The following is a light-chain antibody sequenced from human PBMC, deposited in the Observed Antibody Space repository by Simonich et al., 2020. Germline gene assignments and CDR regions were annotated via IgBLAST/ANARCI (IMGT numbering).Light chain of an antibody. Sequence: DIQLTQSPSFLSASVGDRVTITCRASQGISMYLALYQQKPGKAPKLLIYAASTLQMGVPSRFTGSGSGTEFTLTISSLQPEDFATYYCQQLNSYPITFGQGTRLEIK. V-gene: IGKV1-9*01. CDR1: QGISMY. CDR2: AAS. CDR3: QQLNSYPIT. J-gene: IGKJ5*01.